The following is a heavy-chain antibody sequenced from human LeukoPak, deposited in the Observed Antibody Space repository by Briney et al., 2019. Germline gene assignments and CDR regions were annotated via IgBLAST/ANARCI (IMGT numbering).Heavy chain of an antibody. CDR3: ARHLLGPGLNWFDP. CDR2: IYYSGNT. J-gene: IGHJ5*02. Sequence: SETLSLTCTVSGGSISSSSYYWGWIRQPPGKGLEWIGSIYYSGNTYYKPSLMSRVSISVDTSKNFFSLKLSSVTAADTAVYYCARHLLGPGLNWFDPWGQGTLVTVSS. CDR1: GGSISSSSYY. V-gene: IGHV4-39*01. D-gene: IGHD3/OR15-3a*01.